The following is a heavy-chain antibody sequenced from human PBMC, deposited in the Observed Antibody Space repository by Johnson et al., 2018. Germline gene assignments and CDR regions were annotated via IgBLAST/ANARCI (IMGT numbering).Heavy chain of an antibody. CDR2: IWYDGSNK. D-gene: IGHD3-22*01. V-gene: IGHV3-33*06. CDR3: AKDSLRFTMTVVAFDAFHI. CDR1: GFTFSSYG. Sequence: QLVESGGGVVQPGRSLRLSCAASGFTFSSYGMHWVRQAPGKGLEWVAVIWYDGSNKYYADSVKGRFTISRDNSNNTLHLQMNSLRAEDTAVYYCAKDSLRFTMTVVAFDAFHIWGQGTMVTVSS. J-gene: IGHJ3*02.